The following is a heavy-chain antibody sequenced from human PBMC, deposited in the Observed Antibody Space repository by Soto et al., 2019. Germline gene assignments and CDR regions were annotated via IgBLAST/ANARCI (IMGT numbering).Heavy chain of an antibody. Sequence: QVQLVESGGGVVQPGRSLRLSCAASGFTFSSYGMHWVRQAPGKGLEWVAAISYDGSNKYYADSVKGRFTISRDKSNNTLYLQKNSLRAEDTAVYYCAKEGYSGSWYGDWGQGTLVT. CDR1: GFTFSSYG. J-gene: IGHJ4*02. CDR2: ISYDGSNK. D-gene: IGHD6-13*01. CDR3: AKEGYSGSWYGD. V-gene: IGHV3-30*18.